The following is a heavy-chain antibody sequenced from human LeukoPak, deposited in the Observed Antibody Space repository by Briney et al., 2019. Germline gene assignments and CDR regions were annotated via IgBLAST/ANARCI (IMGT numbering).Heavy chain of an antibody. V-gene: IGHV4-39*01. CDR3: ARHVYCGGSCYRDDYYYYIDV. Sequence: SETLSLTCTVSGGSISSPNSYWGWIRQPPGKGLEWIASLYYSGSAYHSPSLKSRVTISVDRSKNQFSLKLYSVTAADSAVYYCARHVYCGGSCYRDDYYYYIDVWGTGTTVTVSS. D-gene: IGHD2-15*01. CDR1: GGSISSPNSY. J-gene: IGHJ6*03. CDR2: LYYSGSA.